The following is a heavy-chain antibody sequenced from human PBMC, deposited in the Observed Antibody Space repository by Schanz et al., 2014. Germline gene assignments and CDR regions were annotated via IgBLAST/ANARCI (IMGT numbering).Heavy chain of an antibody. CDR3: ARPALWFGDNCFDP. D-gene: IGHD3-10*01. Sequence: VQLVESGGGVVQPGRSLRLSCAASGFTFSTHAMHWVRQAPGKGLEWVAVIWSDGTNEYYADSVKGRFTISGDSSKYTVYLQMNSLRAEDTAVYYCARPALWFGDNCFDPWGQGTLVTVSS. V-gene: IGHV3-33*08. CDR1: GFTFSTHA. J-gene: IGHJ5*02. CDR2: IWSDGTNE.